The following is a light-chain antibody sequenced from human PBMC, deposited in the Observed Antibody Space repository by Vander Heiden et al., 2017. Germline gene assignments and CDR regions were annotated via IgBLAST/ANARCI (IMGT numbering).Light chain of an antibody. V-gene: IGLV2-8*01. CDR2: EVS. Sequence: QSALTQPPSASGSPGQSVTISCTGTSSDVGGYNDVTWYQQHPGKAPKVVIYEVSQRPSVVPDRFSGSKSANTASLTVSGLQAEDEADYYCSSFAGFNNYVFGTGTKVTVL. J-gene: IGLJ1*01. CDR3: SSFAGFNNYV. CDR1: SSDVGGYND.